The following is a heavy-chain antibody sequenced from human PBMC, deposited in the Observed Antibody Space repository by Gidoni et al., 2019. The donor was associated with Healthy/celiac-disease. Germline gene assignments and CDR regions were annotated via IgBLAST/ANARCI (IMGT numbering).Heavy chain of an antibody. D-gene: IGHD3-10*01. Sequence: SGFTVSSNYMSWVRQAPGKGLEWVSVIYSGGSTYYADSVKGRFTISRDNSKNTLYLQMNSLRAEDTAVYYCARLTPPDYYGSGSYLDYWGQGTLVTVSS. J-gene: IGHJ4*02. V-gene: IGHV3-53*01. CDR3: ARLTPPDYYGSGSYLDY. CDR1: GFTVSSNY. CDR2: IYSGGST.